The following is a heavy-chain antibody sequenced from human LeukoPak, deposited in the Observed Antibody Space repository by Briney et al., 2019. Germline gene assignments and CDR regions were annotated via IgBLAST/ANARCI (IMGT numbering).Heavy chain of an antibody. CDR3: VRSVDYFDNTGPHMMFDY. V-gene: IGHV4-59*02. CDR1: GGSVTSHY. CDR2: LYHTGIT. Sequence: KPSDTLSLTCNVSGGSVTSHYWNWIRRPPGKGLEWIGYLYHTGITKYNPSLKSRVSMSVDTSKNQFFLKVNSVTAADTAVYHCVRSVDYFDNTGPHMMFDYWGQGSLVTVSS. D-gene: IGHD3-22*01. J-gene: IGHJ4*02.